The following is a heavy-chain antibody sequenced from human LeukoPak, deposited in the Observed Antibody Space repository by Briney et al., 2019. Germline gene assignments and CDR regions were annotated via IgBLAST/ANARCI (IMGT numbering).Heavy chain of an antibody. CDR2: IYTSGST. J-gene: IGHJ5*02. CDR3: ARVGYSGSTTGIDP. D-gene: IGHD1-26*01. V-gene: IGHV4-4*07. CDR1: GGSISSYY. Sequence: SETLSLTCTVSGGSISSYYLSWIRQPAGKGLEWIGRIYTSGSTNYNPSLKSRVTMSVDTSKNQFSLKLSSVTAADTAVYYCARVGYSGSTTGIDPWGQGTLVTVSS.